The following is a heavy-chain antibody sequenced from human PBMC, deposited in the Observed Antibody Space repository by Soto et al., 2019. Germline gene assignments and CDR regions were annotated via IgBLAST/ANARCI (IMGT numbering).Heavy chain of an antibody. J-gene: IGHJ5*02. Sequence: QVQLQQWGAGLLKPSETLSLTCAVYGGSFSGYYWSWIRQPPGKGLEWIGEINHSGSTNYNPSLNSRVTISVDTSKDHFSLELSSVTVADTAVYYCARVTDSSSQWFDAWGQVTLVTVSS. V-gene: IGHV4-34*01. CDR2: INHSGST. D-gene: IGHD6-6*01. CDR3: ARVTDSSSQWFDA. CDR1: GGSFSGYY.